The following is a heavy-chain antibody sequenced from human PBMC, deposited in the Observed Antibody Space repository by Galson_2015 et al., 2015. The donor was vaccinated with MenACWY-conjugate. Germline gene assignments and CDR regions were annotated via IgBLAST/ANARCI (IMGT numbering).Heavy chain of an antibody. V-gene: IGHV5-51*01. CDR2: IYPGDSDT. CDR3: AKTAGAAGYYYGMDV. D-gene: IGHD6-13*01. CDR1: GYSFTSYW. Sequence: QSGAEVKKPGESLKISCKGSGYSFTSYWIGWVRQMPGKGLEWMGIIYPGDSDTRYSPSFQGQVTISADKSISTAYLQWSSLKASDTAMYYCAKTAGAAGYYYGMDVWGQGTTVTVSS. J-gene: IGHJ6*02.